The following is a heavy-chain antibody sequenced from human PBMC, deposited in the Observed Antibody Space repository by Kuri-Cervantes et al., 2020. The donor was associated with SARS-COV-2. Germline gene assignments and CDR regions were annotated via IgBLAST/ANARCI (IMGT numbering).Heavy chain of an antibody. V-gene: IGHV3-53*01. CDR1: GFASSNSA. Sequence: GGSLRLSCAVSGFASSNSAMSWVRQAPGKGLEWVSLIYSGGSTYYADSVKGRFTISRDNSKNTLYLQMNSLRAEDTAVYYCARVRGDYVPWGQGTLVTVSS. J-gene: IGHJ5*02. CDR2: IYSGGST. D-gene: IGHD3-16*01. CDR3: ARVRGDYVP.